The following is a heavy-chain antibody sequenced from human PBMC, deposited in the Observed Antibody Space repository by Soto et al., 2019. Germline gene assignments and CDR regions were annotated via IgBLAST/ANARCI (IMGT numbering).Heavy chain of an antibody. CDR2: FRSKANSYAT. Sequence: GSLRLSCAASGFTFSGSAMHWVRQASGKGLEWVGRFRSKANSYATAYAASVKGRFTISRDDSKNTAYLQMNSLKTEDTAVYYCTRQWSDASYWGQGTLVTVSS. CDR3: TRQWSDASY. D-gene: IGHD2-15*01. CDR1: GFTFSGSA. V-gene: IGHV3-73*01. J-gene: IGHJ4*02.